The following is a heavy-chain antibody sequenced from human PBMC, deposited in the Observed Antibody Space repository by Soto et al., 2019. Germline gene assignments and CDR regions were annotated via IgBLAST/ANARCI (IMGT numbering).Heavy chain of an antibody. CDR1: GFTFSDYY. D-gene: IGHD3-10*01. V-gene: IGHV3-11*01. CDR3: ARDPITYYYGSGSYRGGGWFDP. J-gene: IGHJ5*02. CDR2: ISSSGSTI. Sequence: GGSLRLSCAASGFTFSDYYMSWIRQAPGKGLEWVSYISSSGSTIYYADSVKGRFTISRDNAKNSLYLQMNSLRAEDTAVYYCARDPITYYYGSGSYRGGGWFDPWGQGTLVTVSS.